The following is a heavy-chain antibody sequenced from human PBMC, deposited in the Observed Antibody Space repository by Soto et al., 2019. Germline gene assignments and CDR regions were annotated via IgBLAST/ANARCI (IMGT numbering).Heavy chain of an antibody. CDR3: ARMGTMSRSLEY. V-gene: IGHV3-48*02. J-gene: IGHJ4*02. CDR1: GFTFSSYS. D-gene: IGHD2-2*01. Sequence: EVQLVESGGGLVQPGGSLRLSCAASGFTFSSYSMNWVRQAPGKGLEWVSYISSSSSTIYYADSVKGRFTISRDNAKNSLYQQMNSMRDEDAAVYYSARMGTMSRSLEYWGQGTLVTVSS. CDR2: ISSSSSTI.